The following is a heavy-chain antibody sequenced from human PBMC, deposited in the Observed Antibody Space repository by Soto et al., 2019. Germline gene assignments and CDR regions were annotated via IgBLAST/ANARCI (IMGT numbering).Heavy chain of an antibody. CDR1: GYTLTELS. Sequence: ASVKVSCKVSGYTLTELSMHWVRQAPGKGLEWMGGFDPEDGETIYAQKFQGSVTMTEDTSTDTAYMELSSLRSEDTAVYYCATPVYSSGWPFDYWGQGTLVTVSS. D-gene: IGHD6-19*01. V-gene: IGHV1-24*01. CDR3: ATPVYSSGWPFDY. J-gene: IGHJ4*02. CDR2: FDPEDGET.